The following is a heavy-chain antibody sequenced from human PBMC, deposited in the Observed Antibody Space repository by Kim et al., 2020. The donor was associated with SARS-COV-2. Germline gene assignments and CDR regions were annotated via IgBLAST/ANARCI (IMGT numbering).Heavy chain of an antibody. CDR1: GFTFSDYY. Sequence: GGSLRLSCAASGFTFSDYYMSWVRQAPGKGLEWVSYISSSGSSIYYADSVKGRFTISRDNAKNSLYLQMNSLRAEDTAVYYCAGVRVSITIIVVVREPPDYWGQGTLVTVSS. CDR3: AGVRVSITIIVVVREPPDY. J-gene: IGHJ4*02. CDR2: ISSSGSSI. D-gene: IGHD3-22*01. V-gene: IGHV3-11*01.